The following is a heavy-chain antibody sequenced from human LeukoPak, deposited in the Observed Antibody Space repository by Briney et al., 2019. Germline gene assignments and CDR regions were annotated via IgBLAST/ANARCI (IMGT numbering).Heavy chain of an antibody. V-gene: IGHV1-2*02. CDR2: FNPNSGGT. J-gene: IGHJ4*02. Sequence: GASAKVSCKASGYTFTGYYMHWVRQAPGQGLEWMGWFNPNSGGTNYAQKFQGRVTMTWDTSISTAYMELTRLQSDDTAVYFCARVRGQWPRAELAYWGQGTLVTVSS. CDR1: GYTFTGYY. D-gene: IGHD6-19*01. CDR3: ARVRGQWPRAELAY.